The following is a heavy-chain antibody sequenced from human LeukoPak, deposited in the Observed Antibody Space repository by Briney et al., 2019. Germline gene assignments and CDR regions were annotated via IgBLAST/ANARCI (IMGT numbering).Heavy chain of an antibody. D-gene: IGHD3-3*01. V-gene: IGHV3-33*01. CDR3: AREGAERLFVSNWFDP. J-gene: IGHJ5*02. CDR1: GFSLSNYG. CDR2: IWYDGGYK. Sequence: GGSLRLSCAASGFSLSNYGMHWVRQAPDKGLEWVAVIWYDGGYKYYADSVKGRFFITRDNSKNTLYLQMNSLRAEDTAVYYCAREGAERLFVSNWFDPWGQGTLVTVSS.